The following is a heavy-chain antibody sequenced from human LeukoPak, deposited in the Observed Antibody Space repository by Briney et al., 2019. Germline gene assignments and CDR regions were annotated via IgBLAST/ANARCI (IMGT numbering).Heavy chain of an antibody. CDR3: ARNDFWSGPDY. V-gene: IGHV3-48*04. CDR1: GFTFNSYA. Sequence: GGSLRLSCAASGFTFNSYAMSWVRQAPGKGLEWVSYISSSGSTIYYADSVKGRFTISRDNAKNSLYLQMNSLRAEDTAVYYCARNDFWSGPDYWGQGTLVTVSS. CDR2: ISSSGSTI. D-gene: IGHD3-3*01. J-gene: IGHJ4*02.